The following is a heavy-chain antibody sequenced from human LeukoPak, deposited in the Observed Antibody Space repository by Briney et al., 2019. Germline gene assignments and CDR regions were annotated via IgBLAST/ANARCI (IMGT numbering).Heavy chain of an antibody. Sequence: GGSLRLSCAASGFTFSSYSMNWVRQAPRKGLEGVSSISSSSSYIYYADSVKGRFTISRDNARNSLYLQMNSLRAEDTAVYYCARDGLAAAALHWCFDLWGRGTLVTVSS. CDR1: GFTFSSYS. J-gene: IGHJ2*01. V-gene: IGHV3-21*01. D-gene: IGHD6-13*01. CDR2: ISSSSSYI. CDR3: ARDGLAAAALHWCFDL.